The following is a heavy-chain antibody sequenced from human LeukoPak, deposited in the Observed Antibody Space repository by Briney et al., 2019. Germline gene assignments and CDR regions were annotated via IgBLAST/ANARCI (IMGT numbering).Heavy chain of an antibody. V-gene: IGHV4-38-2*02. CDR1: GYSISSGYY. J-gene: IGHJ4*02. CDR3: VKDIYNSDWTALDY. CDR2: IYHSGSA. Sequence: SDTLSLTCAVSGYSISSGYYWGWIRQPPGKGLEWIGNIYHSGSAYYNPSLKSRVTMSVDTSKNQFSLKLSSVTATDTAMYYCVKDIYNSDWTALDYWGQGTLVTVSS. D-gene: IGHD6-19*01.